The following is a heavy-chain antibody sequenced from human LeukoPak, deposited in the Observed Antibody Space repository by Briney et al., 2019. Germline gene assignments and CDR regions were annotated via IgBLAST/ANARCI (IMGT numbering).Heavy chain of an antibody. CDR1: GLRFRSYA. V-gene: IGHV3-23*01. CDR2: ISDDSSFT. D-gene: IGHD2-21*02. CDR3: AKDGGGVTGSFDY. Sequence: GGSLRLSCVASGLRFRSYAMNWVRQAPGKGLECISTISDDSSFTYYADSVKGRFTISRDNSKNTLYLQMNSLRAEDTAVYYCAKDGGGVTGSFDYWGQGTLVTVSS. J-gene: IGHJ4*02.